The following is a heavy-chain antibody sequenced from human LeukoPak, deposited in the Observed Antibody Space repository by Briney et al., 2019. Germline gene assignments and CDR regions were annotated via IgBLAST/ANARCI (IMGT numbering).Heavy chain of an antibody. CDR2: ISWNSGSI. J-gene: IGHJ4*02. CDR3: AKDIAAHPRYYFDY. Sequence: TGGSLRLSCAASGFTFDDYAMHWVRQAPGKGLEWVSGISWNSGSIGYADSVKGRFTISRDNAKNSLYLQMNSLRAEDMALYYCAKDIAAHPRYYFDYWGQGTLVTVSS. V-gene: IGHV3-9*03. CDR1: GFTFDDYA. D-gene: IGHD6-13*01.